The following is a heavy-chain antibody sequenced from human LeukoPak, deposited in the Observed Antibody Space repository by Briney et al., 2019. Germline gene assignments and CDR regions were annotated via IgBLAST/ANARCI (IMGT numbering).Heavy chain of an antibody. V-gene: IGHV5-51*01. CDR2: IYPGDSET. CDR1: GYSFPNYW. J-gene: IGHJ4*02. D-gene: IGHD3-22*01. Sequence: GESLKISCKGSGYSFPNYWIGWVRQMPGKGLEWMGLIYPGDSETGYSPPFQGQVTISADKSISTAYLQWSSLKASDTATYYCARRVFYYDSSGYPGPYYFDYWGQGSLVTVSS. CDR3: ARRVFYYDSSGYPGPYYFDY.